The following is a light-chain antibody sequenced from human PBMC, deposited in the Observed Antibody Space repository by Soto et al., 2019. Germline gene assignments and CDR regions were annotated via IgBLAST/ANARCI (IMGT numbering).Light chain of an antibody. J-gene: IGLJ1*01. Sequence: QSVLTQPASVSGSPGQSITISCTGTSSDVGGSNYVSWYQQHPGKAPKLMIYDVSDRPSGVSNRFSGSKSANTASLTISGLQAEDEADYYCSSYTDSRPYVFGTGTKVTVL. CDR1: SSDVGGSNY. CDR3: SSYTDSRPYV. CDR2: DVS. V-gene: IGLV2-14*03.